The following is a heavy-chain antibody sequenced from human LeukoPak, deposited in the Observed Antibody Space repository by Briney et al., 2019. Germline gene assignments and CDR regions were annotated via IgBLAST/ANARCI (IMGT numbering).Heavy chain of an antibody. D-gene: IGHD3-22*01. V-gene: IGHV4-39*07. Sequence: SETLSLTCTVSGGSISSTSYYWGWIRQPPGKGLEWIGSISYSGTTYYNPSLKSRVTISVDTSKNQFSLKLSSVTAADTAVYYCASNSDYYYDSSGYYYGGGGGADYWGQGTLVTVSS. CDR1: GGSISSTSYY. CDR3: ASNSDYYYDSSGYYYGGGGGADY. J-gene: IGHJ4*02. CDR2: ISYSGTT.